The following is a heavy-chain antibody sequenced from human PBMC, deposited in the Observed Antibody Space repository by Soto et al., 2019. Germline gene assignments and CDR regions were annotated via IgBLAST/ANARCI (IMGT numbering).Heavy chain of an antibody. Sequence: ASVKVSCKAPGYTFTSYGISWVRQAPGQGLEWMGWISAYNGNTNYAQKLQGRVTMTTDTSTSTAYMELRSLRSDDTAVYYCARGLYYYDSSGYDYWGQGTLVTVSS. CDR3: ARGLYYYDSSGYDY. D-gene: IGHD3-22*01. J-gene: IGHJ4*02. CDR1: GYTFTSYG. V-gene: IGHV1-18*04. CDR2: ISAYNGNT.